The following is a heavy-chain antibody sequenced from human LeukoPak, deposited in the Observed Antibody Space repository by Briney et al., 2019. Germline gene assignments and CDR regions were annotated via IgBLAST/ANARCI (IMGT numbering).Heavy chain of an antibody. J-gene: IGHJ4*02. CDR2: ISGSGGTT. V-gene: IGHV3-23*01. Sequence: HPGGSLRLSCAASGFTFSSYGMSWVRQAPGEGLEWVSVISGSGGTTYYADSVKGRFTISRDNSKNTVHLQMNSLRAEDTAVYYCAKGSGNYFFEYWGQGTLVTVSS. D-gene: IGHD3-22*01. CDR1: GFTFSSYG. CDR3: AKGSGNYFFEY.